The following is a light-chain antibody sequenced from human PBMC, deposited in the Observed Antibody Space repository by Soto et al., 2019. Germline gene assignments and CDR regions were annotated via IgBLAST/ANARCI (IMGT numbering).Light chain of an antibody. CDR1: HSVNSR. CDR2: GAS. J-gene: IGKJ5*01. Sequence: EIVLTQSPGTLALSPVEIASLYFISSHSVNSRLALYQPKPGQAPRLLISGASRRATGIPDRFSGAGSGTDFTPTISRLEPEDFALYYCQQHDILLINCGQGRRRALK. CDR3: QQHDILLIN. V-gene: IGKV3-20*01.